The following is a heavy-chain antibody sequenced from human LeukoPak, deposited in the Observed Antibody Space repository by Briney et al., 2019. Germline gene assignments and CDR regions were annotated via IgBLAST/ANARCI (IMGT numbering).Heavy chain of an antibody. V-gene: IGHV3-23*01. Sequence: GGSLRLSCAVSGITLSNYGMSGVRQAPGKGLEWVAGISDSGGSTHYADSVKGRFTISRDNPKHTLYLQINSLRAEDTAVYFCAKRGVVIRAVIIVGFHKEAYYFDYWGQGALVTVSS. J-gene: IGHJ4*02. CDR1: GITLSNYG. CDR3: AKRGVVIRAVIIVGFHKEAYYFDY. D-gene: IGHD3-10*01. CDR2: ISDSGGST.